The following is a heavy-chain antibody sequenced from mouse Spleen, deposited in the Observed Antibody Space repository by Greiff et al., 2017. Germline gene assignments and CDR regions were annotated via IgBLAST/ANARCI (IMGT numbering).Heavy chain of an antibody. CDR2: ISYSGST. CDR3: AKYGNYLGYFDV. CDR1: GDSITSGY. D-gene: IGHD2-10*02. Sequence: EVKLMESGPSLVKPSQTLSLTCSVTGDSITSGYWNWIRKFPGNKLEYMGYISYSGSTYYNPSLKSRISITRDTSKNQYYLQLNSVTTEDTATYYCAKYGNYLGYFDVWGAGTTVTVSS. V-gene: IGHV3-8*02. J-gene: IGHJ1*01.